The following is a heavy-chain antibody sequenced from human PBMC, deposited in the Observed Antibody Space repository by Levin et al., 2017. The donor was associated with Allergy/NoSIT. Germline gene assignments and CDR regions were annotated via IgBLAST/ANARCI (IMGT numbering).Heavy chain of an antibody. CDR2: INPNSGGT. V-gene: IGHV1-2*02. Sequence: GESLKISCKASGYTFTDYAMHWVRQAPGQGLEWMGWINPNSGGTIYAEKFQGRVTMTRDTSISTAYLELSRLRSDDTAVYFCARFIRPRDFDCWGQGTLVTVSS. J-gene: IGHJ4*02. CDR1: GYTFTDYA. CDR3: ARFIRPRDFDC.